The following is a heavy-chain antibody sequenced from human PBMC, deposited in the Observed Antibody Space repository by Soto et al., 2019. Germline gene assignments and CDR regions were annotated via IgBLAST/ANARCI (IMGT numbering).Heavy chain of an antibody. D-gene: IGHD1-1*01. Sequence: EVQLVESGGVSVQPGGSLRLSCTASGFTLSNYWMHWVRQAPGKGLVWVSLINTDGGTTIYADSVKGRFTISRDNEKNTLYLQMNTERDEDTDIYYCVRRRTADGDTFGYCGHRPLLTVSS. CDR3: VRRRTADGDTFGY. J-gene: IGHJ4*01. CDR1: GFTLSNYW. CDR2: INTDGGTT. V-gene: IGHV3-74*01.